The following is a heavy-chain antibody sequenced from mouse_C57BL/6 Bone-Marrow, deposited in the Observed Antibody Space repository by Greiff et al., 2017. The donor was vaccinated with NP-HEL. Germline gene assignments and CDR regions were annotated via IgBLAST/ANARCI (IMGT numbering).Heavy chain of an antibody. CDR3: TRPLYGSSQAWFAY. Sequence: EVMFVESGEGLVKPGGSLKLSCAASGFTFSSYAMSWVRQTPEKRLEWVAYISSGGDYIYYADTVKGRFTISRDNARNTLYLQMSSLKSEDTAMYYCTRPLYGSSQAWFAYWGQGTLVTVSA. J-gene: IGHJ3*01. V-gene: IGHV5-9-1*02. CDR2: ISSGGDYI. D-gene: IGHD1-1*01. CDR1: GFTFSSYA.